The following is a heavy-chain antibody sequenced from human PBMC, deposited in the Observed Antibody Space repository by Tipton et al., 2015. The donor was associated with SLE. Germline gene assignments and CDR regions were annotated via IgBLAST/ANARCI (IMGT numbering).Heavy chain of an antibody. J-gene: IGHJ4*02. D-gene: IGHD5-12*01. CDR1: GDSNTFSTSY. V-gene: IGHV4-61*01. CDR2: IYFSGST. Sequence: TLSLTCTVSGDSNTFSTSYWSWIRQSPGKGLEWLGYIYFSGSTKCNPSLKSRVTMSVDTSKNEFSLRLTSVTAADTAIYYCVRVEGAYDQYYFDSWGQGTRVTVSS. CDR3: VRVEGAYDQYYFDS.